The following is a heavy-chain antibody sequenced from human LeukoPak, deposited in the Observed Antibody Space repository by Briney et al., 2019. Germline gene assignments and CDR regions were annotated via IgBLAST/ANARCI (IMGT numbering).Heavy chain of an antibody. Sequence: SETLSLTCTVSGGSISSGGYYWSWIRQHPGKGLEWIGYIYYSGSTYYNPSLKSRITISVDTSKNQFSLKLSSVTAADTAVYYCARGAETAVVPAAIEDYGMDVWGQGTTVTVSS. D-gene: IGHD2-2*02. CDR1: GGSISSGGYY. CDR2: IYYSGST. V-gene: IGHV4-31*03. CDR3: ARGAETAVVPAAIEDYGMDV. J-gene: IGHJ6*02.